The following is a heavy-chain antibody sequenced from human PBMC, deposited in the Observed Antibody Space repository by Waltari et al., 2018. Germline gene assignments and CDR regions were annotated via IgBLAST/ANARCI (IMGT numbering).Heavy chain of an antibody. CDR2: NNHSGST. CDR3: AKGPHRNRLQLKSYYYGMDV. D-gene: IGHD5-12*01. J-gene: IGHJ6*02. V-gene: IGHV4-34*01. CDR1: GGSFSGFS. Sequence: QVQLQQWGAGLLKPSETLSLTCAVYGGSFSGFSWTWIRQPPGKGLEWIGENNHSGSTNSNPTLKSRVTISVDTAKKQFSLKLSSVTAADTAVYYCAKGPHRNRLQLKSYYYGMDVWGQGTTVSVSS.